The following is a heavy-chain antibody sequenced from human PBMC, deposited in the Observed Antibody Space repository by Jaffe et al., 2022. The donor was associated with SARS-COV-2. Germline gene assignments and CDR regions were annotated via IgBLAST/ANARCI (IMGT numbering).Heavy chain of an antibody. CDR2: ISYDGSNK. D-gene: IGHD1-26*01. V-gene: IGHV3-30*18. CDR1: GFTFSSYG. J-gene: IGHJ4*02. Sequence: QVQLVESGGGVVQPGRSLRLSCAASGFTFSSYGMHWVRQAPGKGLEWVAVISYDGSNKYYADSVKGRFTISRDNSKNTLYLQMNSLRAEDTAVYYCAKDSGSYPNYFDYWGQGTLVTVSS. CDR3: AKDSGSYPNYFDY.